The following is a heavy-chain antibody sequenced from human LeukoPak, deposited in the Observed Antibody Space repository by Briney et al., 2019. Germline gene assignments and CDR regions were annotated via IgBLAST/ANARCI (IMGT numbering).Heavy chain of an antibody. J-gene: IGHJ4*02. Sequence: PVKVSCKASGGTFSSYAISWVRQAPGQGLEWMGRIIPIFGTANYAQKFQGRVTITTGESTSTAYMELSSLRSEDTAVYYCARGLPSSGLVYWGQGTLVTVSS. CDR2: IIPIFGTA. V-gene: IGHV1-69*05. D-gene: IGHD6-19*01. CDR3: ARGLPSSGLVY. CDR1: GGTFSSYA.